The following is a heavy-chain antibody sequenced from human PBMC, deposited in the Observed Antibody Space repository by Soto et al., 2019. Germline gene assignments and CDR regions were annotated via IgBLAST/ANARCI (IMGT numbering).Heavy chain of an antibody. J-gene: IGHJ4*02. CDR3: AKVGALSTVTTRRVFFDY. V-gene: IGHV3-23*01. CDR1: GFTFSSYA. Sequence: EVQLLESGGGLVQPGGSLRLSCAASGFTFSSYAMSWVRQAPGKGLEWVSAISGSGGSTYYADSVKGRFTISRDNSKNTLYLQMNSLRAEDTAVYYCAKVGALSTVTTRRVFFDYWGQGTLVTVSS. D-gene: IGHD4-17*01. CDR2: ISGSGGST.